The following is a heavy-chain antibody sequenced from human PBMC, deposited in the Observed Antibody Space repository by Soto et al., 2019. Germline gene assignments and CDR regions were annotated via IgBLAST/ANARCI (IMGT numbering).Heavy chain of an antibody. V-gene: IGHV3-23*01. J-gene: IGHJ4*02. CDR2: IRGSGHAT. D-gene: IGHD2-15*01. CDR1: GFTFSSHA. Sequence: VQLLESGGGLVQPGGSMRLSCAASGFTFSSHAMSWVRQAPGKGLEWVSAIRGSGHATYYGDSVKGRFSISRDNSKNVLYLQMNSLRAEDTAVYYCARGADENPGYYSDSWGQGTLVTVSS. CDR3: ARGADENPGYYSDS.